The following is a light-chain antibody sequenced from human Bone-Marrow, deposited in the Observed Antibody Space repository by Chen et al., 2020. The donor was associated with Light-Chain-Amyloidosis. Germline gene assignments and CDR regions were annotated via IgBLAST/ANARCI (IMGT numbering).Light chain of an antibody. CDR1: NIGSTS. CDR3: QVWDRISVRPV. Sequence: SYVLTQPSSVSVAPGQTATIACGGNNIGSTSVHWYQQTPGQAPRLLVYDDSDRPSGIPERLSGANSGNTATLTISRVEAGDEADYYCQVWDRISVRPVFGGGTKLTVL. V-gene: IGLV3-21*02. CDR2: DDS. J-gene: IGLJ3*02.